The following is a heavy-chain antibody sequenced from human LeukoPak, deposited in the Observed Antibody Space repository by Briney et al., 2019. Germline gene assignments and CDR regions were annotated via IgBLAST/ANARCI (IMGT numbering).Heavy chain of an antibody. D-gene: IGHD3-10*01. CDR3: ARDRDGTGNYPLDY. J-gene: IGHJ4*02. CDR2: IKQDGSEE. Sequence: GGSLRLSCAASGFTFSDYWMSWVRQAPGKGLEWVANIKQDGSEEYYGDSMKGRFTISRDNARTSVFLQMNSLRADDTAVYYCARDRDGTGNYPLDYWGQGTLVIVSS. V-gene: IGHV3-7*03. CDR1: GFTFSDYW.